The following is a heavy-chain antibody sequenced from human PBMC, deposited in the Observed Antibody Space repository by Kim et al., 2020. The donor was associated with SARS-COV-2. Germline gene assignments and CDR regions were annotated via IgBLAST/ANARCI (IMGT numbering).Heavy chain of an antibody. CDR1: GFTFSTYA. V-gene: IGHV3-64*03. D-gene: IGHD6-19*01. J-gene: IGHJ4*02. Sequence: GGSLGLSCSVSGFTFSTYAMHWVRQAPGKGLEYVSGIGSNGGSTYYADSVKGRFTISRDNSKNTLYLQMSGLRVEDTAVYYCVKEWRSGWYGFDYWGQGILVTVSS. CDR3: VKEWRSGWYGFDY. CDR2: IGSNGGST.